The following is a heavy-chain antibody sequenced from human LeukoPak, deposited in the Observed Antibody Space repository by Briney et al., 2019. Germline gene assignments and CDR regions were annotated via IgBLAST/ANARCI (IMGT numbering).Heavy chain of an antibody. V-gene: IGHV3-30*18. CDR2: ISYDGSNK. D-gene: IGHD6-13*01. CDR1: GFTFSSYG. J-gene: IGHJ4*02. CDR3: AKASGIAVDY. Sequence: GGSLRLSCAASGFTFSSYGMHWVRQAPGKGLEWVAVISYDGSNKYYADSVKGRFTISRDNSKNTLYLQMNSLRAEDTAVYYCAKASGIAVDYWGQGTLVTVSP.